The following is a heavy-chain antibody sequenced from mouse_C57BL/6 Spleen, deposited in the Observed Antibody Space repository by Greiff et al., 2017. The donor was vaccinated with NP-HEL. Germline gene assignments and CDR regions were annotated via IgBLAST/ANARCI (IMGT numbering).Heavy chain of an antibody. CDR2: IYPRSGNT. V-gene: IGHV1-81*01. CDR1: GYTFTSYG. J-gene: IGHJ2*01. D-gene: IGHD1-1*01. CDR3: ASITTVVASYYFDY. Sequence: QVQLQQSGAELARPGASVKLSCKASGYTFTSYGISWVKQRTGQGLEWIGEIYPRSGNTYYNEKFKGKATLTAEKSSSTAYMELRSLTSEDSAVYFCASITTVVASYYFDYWGQGTTLTVSS.